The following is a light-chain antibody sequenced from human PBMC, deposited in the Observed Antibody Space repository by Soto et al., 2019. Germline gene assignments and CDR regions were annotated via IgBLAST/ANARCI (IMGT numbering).Light chain of an antibody. Sequence: DIVMTQSPDSLAVSLGERATINCKSSQSVLYSSNNKNYLSWYQQKPGQPPKLIIYWASTRDSGVPDRFSGSGSGTDFTLNISSLQAQDVAVYYCHQYFTPPLTFGGGTKVEIK. J-gene: IGKJ4*01. V-gene: IGKV4-1*01. CDR2: WAS. CDR3: HQYFTPPLT. CDR1: QSVLYSSNNKNY.